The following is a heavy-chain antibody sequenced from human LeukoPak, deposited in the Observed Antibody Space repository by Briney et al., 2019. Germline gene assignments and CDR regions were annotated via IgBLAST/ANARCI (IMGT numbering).Heavy chain of an antibody. CDR1: GFTFSNAW. CDR3: TTQIDSYTAMRNYYYYGMDV. CDR2: IKSKTDGGTT. D-gene: IGHD5-18*01. J-gene: IGHJ6*02. Sequence: PGGSLRLSCAASGFTFSNAWMNWVRQAPGKGLEWVGRIKSKTDGGTTDYAAPVKGRFTISRDDSKNTLYLQMNSLKTEDTAVYYCTTQIDSYTAMRNYYYYGMDVWGQGTTVTVSS. V-gene: IGHV3-15*07.